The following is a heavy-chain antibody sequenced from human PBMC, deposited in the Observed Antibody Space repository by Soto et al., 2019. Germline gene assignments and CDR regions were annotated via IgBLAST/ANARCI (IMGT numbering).Heavy chain of an antibody. J-gene: IGHJ4*02. CDR2: IYTSGST. D-gene: IGHD3-22*01. Sequence: PSETLSLTCIVSVGSITSYHWSWIRQPAGKGLEWIGRIYTSGSTNYNPSLKSRVTMSVDTSKNQFSLNLSSVTAADTAVYYCARDSSGYYYLFDYWGQGTLVTVSS. V-gene: IGHV4-4*07. CDR1: VGSITSYH. CDR3: ARDSSGYYYLFDY.